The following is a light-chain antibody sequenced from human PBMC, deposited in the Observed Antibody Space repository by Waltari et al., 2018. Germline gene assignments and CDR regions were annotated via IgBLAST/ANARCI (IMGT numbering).Light chain of an antibody. V-gene: IGLV1-47*01. CDR2: RND. CDR1: SSNLGRTV. CDR3: AAWDDKLGGRWE. Sequence: QSVLTQPPSASGTPGQRVTIACSGGSSNLGRTVVNWYQQVPGTTPKLLIYRNDQRPSGVPDRFSGSKSGTSASLAISGLRSEDEADYYCAAWDDKLGGRWEFGGGTKLTVL. J-gene: IGLJ2*01.